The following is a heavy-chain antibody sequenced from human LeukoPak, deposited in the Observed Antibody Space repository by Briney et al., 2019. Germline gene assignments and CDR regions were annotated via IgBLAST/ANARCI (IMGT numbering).Heavy chain of an antibody. CDR2: IQEDGSNR. CDR3: AREARGTRAAFDI. J-gene: IGHJ3*02. D-gene: IGHD1-1*01. CDR1: GFTLSYYW. V-gene: IGHV3-7*01. Sequence: QRGESLKISCAASGFTLSYYWMSWVRQAPGKGLEWVANIQEDGSNRYYVGSVKGRFTISRDNAKNSVYLQMNSLRAEDTAVYYCAREARGTRAAFDIWGQGTMVTVS.